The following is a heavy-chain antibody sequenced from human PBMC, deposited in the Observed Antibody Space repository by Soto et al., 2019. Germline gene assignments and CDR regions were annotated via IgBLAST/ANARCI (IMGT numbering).Heavy chain of an antibody. D-gene: IGHD2-2*01. Sequence: QVQLVESGGGVVQPGRSPRLSCAASGFTFSSYGMHWVRQAPGKGLEWVAVIWYDGSNKYYADSVKGRFTISRDNSKNRLYLQMNSLRAEDTAVYYCARYCSSTSCYGNYYYGMDVWGQGTTVTVSS. CDR1: GFTFSSYG. J-gene: IGHJ6*02. CDR3: ARYCSSTSCYGNYYYGMDV. CDR2: IWYDGSNK. V-gene: IGHV3-33*01.